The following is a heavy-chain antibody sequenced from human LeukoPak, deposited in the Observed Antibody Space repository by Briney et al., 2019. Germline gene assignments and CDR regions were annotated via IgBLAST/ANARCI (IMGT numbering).Heavy chain of an antibody. V-gene: IGHV4-39*07. Sequence: PSETLSLTCTVSGGSISSSSYYWGWIRQPPGKGLEWIGSIYYSGSTYYNPSLKSRVTISVDTSKNQFSLKLSSVTAADTAVYYCARGPRISLVRGALELDYWGQGTLVTVSS. J-gene: IGHJ4*02. D-gene: IGHD3-10*01. CDR1: GGSISSSSYY. CDR3: ARGPRISLVRGALELDY. CDR2: IYYSGST.